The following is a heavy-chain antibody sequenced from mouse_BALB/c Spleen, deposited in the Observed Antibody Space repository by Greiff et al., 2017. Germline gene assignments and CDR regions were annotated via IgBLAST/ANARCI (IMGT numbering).Heavy chain of an antibody. J-gene: IGHJ2*01. V-gene: IGHV1S81*02. CDR1: GYTFTSYW. CDR2: INPSNGRT. CDR3: AYSDFDY. Sequence: QVQLQQSGAELVKPGASVKLSCKASGYTFTSYWMHWVKQRPGQGLEWIGEINPSNGRTNYNEKFKSKATLTVDKSSSTAYMQLSSLTSEDSAVYYCAYSDFDYWGQGTTLTVSS. D-gene: IGHD1-1*01.